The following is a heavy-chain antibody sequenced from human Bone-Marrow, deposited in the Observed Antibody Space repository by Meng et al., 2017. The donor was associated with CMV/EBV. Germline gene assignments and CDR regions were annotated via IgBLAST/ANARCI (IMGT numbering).Heavy chain of an antibody. V-gene: IGHV1-18*04. J-gene: IGHJ5*02. CDR2: ISAYNGNT. CDR3: ARDRDDNRADP. CDR1: GYTFTGYY. Sequence: ASVKVSCKASGYTFTGYYMHWVRQAPGQGLEWMGWISAYNGNTNYAQKLQGRVTMTTDTSTSTAYMELRSLRSDDTAVYYCARDRDDNRADPWGQGTLVTVSS. D-gene: IGHD3-22*01.